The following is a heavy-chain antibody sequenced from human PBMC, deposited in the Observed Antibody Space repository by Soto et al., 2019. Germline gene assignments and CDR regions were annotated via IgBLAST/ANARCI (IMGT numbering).Heavy chain of an antibody. V-gene: IGHV4-61*01. CDR2: ISYTGDT. D-gene: IGHD1-26*01. CDR1: GDSVSSDSYF. J-gene: IGHJ5*02. CDR3: ARIVVGATVDL. Sequence: ATLSLTCSVSGDSVSSDSYFWTWIRQPPGKGLEWIAYISYTGDTNYNPSLKSRVTISVDTSRNQFSLTLTSVTAADTAVYFCARIVVGATVDLWGQGSLVTVSS.